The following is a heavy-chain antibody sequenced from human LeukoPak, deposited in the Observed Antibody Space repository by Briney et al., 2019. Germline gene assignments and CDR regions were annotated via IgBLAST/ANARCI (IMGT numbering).Heavy chain of an antibody. CDR2: ISGTGGST. CDR3: AKRPSNYYDSGAYYRYFDY. D-gene: IGHD3-22*01. V-gene: IGHV3-23*01. Sequence: PGRSLRLSCAASGFTFSSYAMSWVRQAPGKGLEWVSGISGTGGSTYYADSVKGRFTISRDNSKNTLYLQMNSLRAEDTTIYYCAKRPSNYYDSGAYYRYFDYWGQGTLVTVSS. J-gene: IGHJ4*02. CDR1: GFTFSSYA.